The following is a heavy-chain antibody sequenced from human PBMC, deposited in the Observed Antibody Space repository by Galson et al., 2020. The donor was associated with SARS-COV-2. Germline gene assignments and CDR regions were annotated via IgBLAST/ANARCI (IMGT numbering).Heavy chain of an antibody. Sequence: SETLSLTCTVSGGSIGSGSYHWTWIRPSAGKGLEWIGRMYTSGNTNYNPALKSRVNRSVDTSKTQFLVKLTSVNAADTDVYYCARGPYNGNDWSSRVYFFPYMDVWGKGTTVTISS. CDR2: MYTSGNT. D-gene: IGHD5-12*01. V-gene: IGHV4-61*02. J-gene: IGHJ6*03. CDR1: GGSIGSGSYH. CDR3: ARGPYNGNDWSSRVYFFPYMDV.